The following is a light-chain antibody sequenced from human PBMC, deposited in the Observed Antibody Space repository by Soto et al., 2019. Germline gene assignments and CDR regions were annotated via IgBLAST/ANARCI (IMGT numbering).Light chain of an antibody. V-gene: IGKV3-20*01. J-gene: IGKJ3*01. CDR1: QSINSRY. Sequence: EIVLTQSPGTLSLSPGERATLSCRASQSINSRYFAWYQQKPGQAPRLLIYGASSRATGIPDRFSGSGSGTHFPLTVSRLDPADFAVYYCQHFGRTPGFTFGAGTKVDIK. CDR2: GAS. CDR3: QHFGRTPGFT.